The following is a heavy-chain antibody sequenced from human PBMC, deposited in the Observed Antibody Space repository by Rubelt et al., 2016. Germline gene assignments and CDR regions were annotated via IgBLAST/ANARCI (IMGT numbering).Heavy chain of an antibody. Sequence: QLQLQESGPGLVKPWETLSLTCAVSGGSISSSRYYWGWIRQPPGKGLEWIGSIYYSGSTYYNPSLKSWFTLSEGAPKRQFSVRRGSGTAADTAVYYCARRARLYNWNYGRPYYFDYWGQGTLVTVSS. V-gene: IGHV4-39*01. CDR1: GGSISSSRYY. D-gene: IGHD1-7*01. CDR3: ARRARLYNWNYGRPYYFDY. CDR2: IYYSGST. J-gene: IGHJ4*02.